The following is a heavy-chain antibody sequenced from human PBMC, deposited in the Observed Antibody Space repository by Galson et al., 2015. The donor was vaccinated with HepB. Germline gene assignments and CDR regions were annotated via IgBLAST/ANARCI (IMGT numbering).Heavy chain of an antibody. V-gene: IGHV6-1*01. Sequence: CAISGDSVSSNSAAWNWIRQSPSRGLAWLGRTYYRSKWYTDYAISVQGRITINPDTSRNQFSLQLNSVTPDDTAVYYCARVEQQVVPTGWFDPWGQGTLVTVSS. D-gene: IGHD6-13*01. CDR1: GDSVSSNSAA. J-gene: IGHJ5*02. CDR3: ARVEQQVVPTGWFDP. CDR2: TYYRSKWYT.